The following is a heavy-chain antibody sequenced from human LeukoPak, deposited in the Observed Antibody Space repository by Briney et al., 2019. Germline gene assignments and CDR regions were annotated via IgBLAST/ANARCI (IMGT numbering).Heavy chain of an antibody. D-gene: IGHD6-13*01. CDR1: GFTFSSYA. CDR3: AILYSSSWYVGY. V-gene: IGHV3-23*01. CDR2: ISGSGGST. J-gene: IGHJ4*02. Sequence: GGSLRLSCAASGFTFSSYAMSWVRQAPGKGLEWVSGISGSGGSTYYADSVKGRFTITRDNSKNTLYLKMNSLRAEDTAIYYCAILYSSSWYVGYWGQGTLVTVSS.